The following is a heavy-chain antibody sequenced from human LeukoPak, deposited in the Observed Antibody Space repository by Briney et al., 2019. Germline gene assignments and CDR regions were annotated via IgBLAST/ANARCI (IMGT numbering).Heavy chain of an antibody. J-gene: IGHJ4*02. D-gene: IGHD3-22*01. CDR1: GGSISSGGYY. Sequence: SETLSLTCTVSGGSISSGGYYWSWIRQHPGKGLEWIGYIYYSGSTYYNPSLKSRVTISVDTSKNQFSLKLSSVTAADTAVYYCARCTTSKDSSGYYSFDYWGQGTLVTVSS. V-gene: IGHV4-31*03. CDR3: ARCTTSKDSSGYYSFDY. CDR2: IYYSGST.